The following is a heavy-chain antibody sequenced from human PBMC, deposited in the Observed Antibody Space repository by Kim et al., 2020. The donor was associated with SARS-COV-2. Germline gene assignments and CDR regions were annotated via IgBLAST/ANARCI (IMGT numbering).Heavy chain of an antibody. V-gene: IGHV1-2*02. CDR3: ARDVGTSGDYVDLFDY. CDR2: INPNSGGT. D-gene: IGHD4-17*01. Sequence: ASVKVSCKASGYTFTGRYMDWVRQAPGQGLEWMGWINPNSGGTKFAQKFQGRVTLTRDTSISTVYMELRSLRPDDTAVYYCARDVGTSGDYVDLFDYWGQGTLVTASS. J-gene: IGHJ4*02. CDR1: GYTFTGRY.